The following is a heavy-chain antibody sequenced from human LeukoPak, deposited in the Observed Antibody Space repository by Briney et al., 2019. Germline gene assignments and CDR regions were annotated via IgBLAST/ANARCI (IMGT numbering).Heavy chain of an antibody. CDR2: IYHSGST. V-gene: IGHV4-4*02. D-gene: IGHD3-10*01. Sequence: SETLSLTCAVSGGSISSSNWWSWVRQPPGKGLEWIGEIYHSGSTNYNPSLKSRVTISVDKSKNQFSLKLSSVTAADTAVYYCARDLHYGSGSLGYWGQGTLVTVSS. CDR3: ARDLHYGSGSLGY. CDR1: GGSISSSNW. J-gene: IGHJ4*02.